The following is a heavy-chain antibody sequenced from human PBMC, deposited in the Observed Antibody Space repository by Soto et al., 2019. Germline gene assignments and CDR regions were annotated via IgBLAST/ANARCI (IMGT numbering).Heavy chain of an antibody. CDR2: IYHSGST. CDR1: GGSISSGGYS. Sequence: QLQLQESGSGLVKPSQTLSLTCAVSGGSISSGGYSWSWIRQPPGKGLEWIGYIYHSGSTYYNPSPKSRVTISVDRSKNQFSLKLSSVTAADTAVYYCAREVEMATVYFDYWGQGTLVTVSS. V-gene: IGHV4-30-2*01. J-gene: IGHJ4*02. D-gene: IGHD4-4*01. CDR3: AREVEMATVYFDY.